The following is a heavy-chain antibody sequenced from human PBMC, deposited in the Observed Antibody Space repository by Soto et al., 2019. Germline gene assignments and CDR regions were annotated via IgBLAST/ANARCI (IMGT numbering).Heavy chain of an antibody. CDR2: IYHSGST. Sequence: QVQLQESGPGLVQPSGTLSLTCAVSGGSISSTNWWSWVRQPPGKGLEWIGEIYHSGSTNYNPSLKSRVIISVDQSKNRFSLTLSSVTAADTAVYYCARAYDYSSNWFDPWGQGTLVTVSS. D-gene: IGHD4-4*01. V-gene: IGHV4-4*02. CDR3: ARAYDYSSNWFDP. CDR1: GGSISSTNW. J-gene: IGHJ5*02.